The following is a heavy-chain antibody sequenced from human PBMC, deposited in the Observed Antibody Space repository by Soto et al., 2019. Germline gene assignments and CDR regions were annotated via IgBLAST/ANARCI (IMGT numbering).Heavy chain of an antibody. J-gene: IGHJ4*02. Sequence: VGSLRLSSSASGFTFSDYLLSWVRQAPGKGLEWVANIKQDGSEKYYVDSVNGRLAISRDNAKNSLYLQMNSLRAEDTAMYYCARDGVITFGGVIVLDYWGEVTLVPAAS. CDR1: GFTFSDYL. CDR3: ARDGVITFGGVIVLDY. V-gene: IGHV3-7*01. CDR2: IKQDGSEK. D-gene: IGHD3-16*02.